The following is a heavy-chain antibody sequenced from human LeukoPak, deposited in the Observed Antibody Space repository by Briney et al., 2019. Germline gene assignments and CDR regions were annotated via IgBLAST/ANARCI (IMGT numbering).Heavy chain of an antibody. CDR1: GLTFSSHW. J-gene: IGHJ4*02. V-gene: IGHV3-30-3*01. CDR2: ISYDGSNK. CDR3: ASPPAEYYDSTGYYFVYY. Sequence: GGSLRLSCAASGLTFSSHWMHWVRQAPGKGLEWVAVISYDGSNKHYADSVKGRFTLSRDNSKNTLYLQMNSLRPEDTAVYYCASPPAEYYDSTGYYFVYYWGQGTLVTVSS. D-gene: IGHD3-22*01.